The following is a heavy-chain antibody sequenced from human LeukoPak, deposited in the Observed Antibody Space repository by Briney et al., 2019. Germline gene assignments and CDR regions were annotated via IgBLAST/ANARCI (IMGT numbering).Heavy chain of an antibody. J-gene: IGHJ4*02. V-gene: IGHV3-7*05. Sequence: GGSLRLSCAASGFTFSNYWMNWVRQAPGKGLEWVANIKQDGSEKNYVDSVKGRFTISRDNAKNSLFLQMNSLRADDTAVYYCARGRGWLEDYWGQGTLVTVSS. CDR2: IKQDGSEK. D-gene: IGHD5-12*01. CDR3: ARGRGWLEDY. CDR1: GFTFSNYW.